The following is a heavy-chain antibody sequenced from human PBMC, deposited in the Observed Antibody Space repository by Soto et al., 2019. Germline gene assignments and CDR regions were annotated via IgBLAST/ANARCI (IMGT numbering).Heavy chain of an antibody. D-gene: IGHD5-12*01. Sequence: QVQLVQSGAEVKKPGASVKVSCKASGNTFTSSFIHWVRQAPGQGLEWVGIIHPSGGSTSYARNFQGRVTMTRDTPTSTVYMDLSSLISEDTAVYYCARAGWLQYFDYWGQGTLVTVSS. CDR2: IHPSGGST. J-gene: IGHJ4*02. V-gene: IGHV1-46*01. CDR1: GNTFTSSF. CDR3: ARAGWLQYFDY.